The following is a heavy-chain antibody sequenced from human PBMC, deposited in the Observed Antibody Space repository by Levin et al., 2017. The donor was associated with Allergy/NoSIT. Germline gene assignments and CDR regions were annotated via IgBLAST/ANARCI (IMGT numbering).Heavy chain of an antibody. CDR2: ISSSGGST. CDR1: GFTFSSYA. Sequence: SCAASGFTFSSYAMSWVRQAPGRGLQWVSTISSSGGSTYYADSVKGRFTISRDNSKNTLYLQMNSLRAEDTAVYYCAKYYGDYEFDYWGQGTLVTVSS. V-gene: IGHV3-23*01. J-gene: IGHJ4*02. CDR3: AKYYGDYEFDY. D-gene: IGHD4-17*01.